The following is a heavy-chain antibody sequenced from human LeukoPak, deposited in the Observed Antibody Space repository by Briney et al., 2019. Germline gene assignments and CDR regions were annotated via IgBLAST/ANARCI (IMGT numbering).Heavy chain of an antibody. V-gene: IGHV5-51*01. J-gene: IGHJ4*02. Sequence: GESLKISCKGSGYSFTSYWIGWVRQMRGKVLELRGIIYPGDSDTRYSPSFQGQVTISADKSSSTSYLQWSSLKASDTAMYYCARQRYGSGSRVDYWGQGTLVTVSS. CDR1: GYSFTSYW. CDR2: IYPGDSDT. CDR3: ARQRYGSGSRVDY. D-gene: IGHD3-10*01.